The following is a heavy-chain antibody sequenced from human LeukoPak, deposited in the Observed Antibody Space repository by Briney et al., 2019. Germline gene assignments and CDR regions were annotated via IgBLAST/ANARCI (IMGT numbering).Heavy chain of an antibody. CDR1: GGTFSSYT. CDR2: IIAILGTA. CDR3: ARHGYNYASAFDL. Sequence: ASVKVSCKASGGTFSSYTINWVRQAPGQGLEWMGGIIAILGTANYAQKFQGRVTITADESTSTAYMELSSLRSEDTAVYYCARHGYNYASAFDLWGQGTMVTVSS. J-gene: IGHJ3*01. V-gene: IGHV1-69*16. D-gene: IGHD5-18*01.